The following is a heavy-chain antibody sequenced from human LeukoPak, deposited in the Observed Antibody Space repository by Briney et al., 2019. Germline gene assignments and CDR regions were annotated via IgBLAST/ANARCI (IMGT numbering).Heavy chain of an antibody. J-gene: IGHJ4*02. V-gene: IGHV3-23*01. CDR3: AKSPPYSSSWYEEGYYFDY. D-gene: IGHD6-13*01. CDR2: ISGSGGST. CDR1: GFTFSSYA. Sequence: GGSLRLSCAASGFTFSSYAMSWVRQAPGKGLEWVSAISGSGGSTYHADSVKGRFTISRDNSKNTLYLQMNSLRAEDTAVYYCAKSPPYSSSWYEEGYYFDYWGQGTLVTVSS.